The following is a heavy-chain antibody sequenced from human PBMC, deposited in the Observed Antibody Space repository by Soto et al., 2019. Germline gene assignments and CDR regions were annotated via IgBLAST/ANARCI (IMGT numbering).Heavy chain of an antibody. J-gene: IGHJ4*02. D-gene: IGHD6-19*01. CDR1: GGSISGHY. CDR2: IFYSVST. CDR3: ARVGSSGWSPDY. Sequence: SEALSLTCTVSGGSISGHYWTWILKSPGKGLEWIVYIFYSVSTNYNPSLKSRVTISVYTSKNQFSLKLSSVTAADTAVYYCARVGSSGWSPDYWGQGTLVTVSS. V-gene: IGHV4-59*11.